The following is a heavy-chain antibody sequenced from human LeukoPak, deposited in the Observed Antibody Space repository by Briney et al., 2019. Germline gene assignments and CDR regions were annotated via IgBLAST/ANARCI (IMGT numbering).Heavy chain of an antibody. D-gene: IGHD1-26*01. V-gene: IGHV3-9*01. Sequence: GGSLRLSCAASGFTFDDYAMHWVRQAPGKGLEWVSGISWNSGSIGYADSVKGRFTISRDNAKNSLYLQMNSLRAEDTALYYCAKDRKQGATYLDYWGQGTLVTVPS. CDR2: ISWNSGSI. J-gene: IGHJ4*02. CDR3: AKDRKQGATYLDY. CDR1: GFTFDDYA.